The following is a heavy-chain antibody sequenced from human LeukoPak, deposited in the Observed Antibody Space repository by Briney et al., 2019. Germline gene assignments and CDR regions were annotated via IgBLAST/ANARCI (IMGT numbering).Heavy chain of an antibody. J-gene: IGHJ4*02. CDR3: ARARGYSYGYPPDY. D-gene: IGHD5-18*01. CDR2: INPNSGGT. CDR1: GYTFTGYY. Sequence: ASVKVSCKASGYTFTGYYMHWVRQAPGQGLEWMGWINPNSGGTNYAQKFQGRVTMTRDTSISTAYMELSRLRSDDTAVYYCARARGYSYGYPPDYWGQGTLVTASS. V-gene: IGHV1-2*02.